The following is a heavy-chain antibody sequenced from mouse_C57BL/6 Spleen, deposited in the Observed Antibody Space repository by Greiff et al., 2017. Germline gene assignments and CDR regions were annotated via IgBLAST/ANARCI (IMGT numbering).Heavy chain of an antibody. CDR2: INPSNGGT. D-gene: IGHD1-1*01. J-gene: IGHJ1*03. V-gene: IGHV1-53*01. CDR3: AREDTTVVVPYFDV. Sequence: QVQLQQPGTELVKPGASVKLSCKASGYTFTSYWMHWVKQRPGQGLEWIGNINPSNGGTNYNEKFKSKATLTVDKSSSTAYMQLSSLTSEDSAVYYCAREDTTVVVPYFDVWGTGTTVTVSS. CDR1: GYTFTSYW.